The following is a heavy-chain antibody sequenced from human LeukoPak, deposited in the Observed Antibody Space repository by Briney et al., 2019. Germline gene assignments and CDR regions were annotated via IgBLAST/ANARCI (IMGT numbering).Heavy chain of an antibody. CDR3: ARALSSSWYGLYYYYYMDV. Sequence: ASVKVSCKASGYTFTSYYMHWVRQAPGQGLEWMGIINPSGGSTSYAQKFQGRATMTRDTSTSTVYMELSSLRSEDTAVYYCARALSSSWYGLYYYYYMDVWGKGTTVTVSS. J-gene: IGHJ6*03. D-gene: IGHD6-13*01. CDR2: INPSGGST. V-gene: IGHV1-46*01. CDR1: GYTFTSYY.